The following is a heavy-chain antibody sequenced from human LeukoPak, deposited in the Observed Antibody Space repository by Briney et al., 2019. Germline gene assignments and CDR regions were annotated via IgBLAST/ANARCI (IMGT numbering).Heavy chain of an antibody. CDR3: ASLDY. CDR1: GGSFSGYY. J-gene: IGHJ4*02. V-gene: IGHV4-34*01. CDR2: INHSGST. Sequence: SETLSLTCAVYGGSFSGYYWSWIRQPPGKGLEWIGEINHSGSTNYNPSLKSRVTISVDTSRNQFSLKLSSVTAADTAVYYCASLDYWGQGTLVTVSS.